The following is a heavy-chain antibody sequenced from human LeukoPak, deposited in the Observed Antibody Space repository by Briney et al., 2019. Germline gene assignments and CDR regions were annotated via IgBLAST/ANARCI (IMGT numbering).Heavy chain of an antibody. CDR3: ARNSGWFRFDY. CDR1: GFTFSNYW. J-gene: IGHJ4*02. D-gene: IGHD6-19*01. V-gene: IGHV3-7*03. CDR2: IKEDGSDK. Sequence: GGSLRLSCAASGFTFSNYWMDWVRQSLGKGLEWVANIKEDGSDKYYVDSVKGRFTISRDNAKNSLYLQMNSLRAEDTAVYYCARNSGWFRFDYWGQGTLSPSPQ.